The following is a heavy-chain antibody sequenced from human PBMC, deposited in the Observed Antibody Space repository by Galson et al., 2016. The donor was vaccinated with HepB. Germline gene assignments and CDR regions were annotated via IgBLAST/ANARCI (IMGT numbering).Heavy chain of an antibody. CDR3: AKDRNPLPVSTPDDAYGI. J-gene: IGHJ3*02. CDR1: GFTFSTYA. D-gene: IGHD4-23*01. Sequence: SLRLSCAGSGFTFSTYALNWVRQAPGRGLEWVSVISASGAYTYYADSVKGRFSISRDNSKNTLFLQMSSLRADDTAVYYCAKDRNPLPVSTPDDAYGIWGQGTMVTVSS. V-gene: IGHV3-23*01. CDR2: ISASGAYT.